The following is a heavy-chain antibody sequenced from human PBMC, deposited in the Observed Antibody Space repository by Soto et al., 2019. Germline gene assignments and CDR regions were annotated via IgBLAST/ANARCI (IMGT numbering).Heavy chain of an antibody. CDR2: IYYSGST. J-gene: IGHJ4*02. CDR3: ARAAKYYDILTGGLAFDY. Sequence: QLQLQESGPGLVKPSETLSLTCTVSGGSISSSSYYWGWIRQPPGKGLEWIGSIYYSGSTYYNPSLKSRVTISVDTSKIQFSLKLSSVTAADTAVYYCARAAKYYDILTGGLAFDYWGQGTLVTVSS. V-gene: IGHV4-39*01. D-gene: IGHD3-9*01. CDR1: GGSISSSSYY.